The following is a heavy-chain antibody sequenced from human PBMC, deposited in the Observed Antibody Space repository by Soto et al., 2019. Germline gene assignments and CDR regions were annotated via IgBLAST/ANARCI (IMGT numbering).Heavy chain of an antibody. CDR1: GGSFSRGVYY. CDR3: AREGALGNFEY. D-gene: IGHD3-16*01. CDR2: IYYSGNT. V-gene: IGHV4-31*03. J-gene: IGHJ4*02. Sequence: QVQLQESGPGLVKPSQTLSLTCTVSGGSFSRGVYYWSWIRQHPGQGLEWIGYIYYSGNTSYNPSLKSRVIISVDTSTNQFALKLRSLTASDTAVYYCAREGALGNFEYWGQGTLVTVSS.